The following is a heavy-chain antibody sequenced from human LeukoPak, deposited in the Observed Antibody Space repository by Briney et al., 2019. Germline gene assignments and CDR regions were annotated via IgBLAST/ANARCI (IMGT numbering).Heavy chain of an antibody. D-gene: IGHD3-9*01. V-gene: IGHV1-2*02. CDR3: ARYIRYFDWFEN. J-gene: IGHJ4*02. CDR2: INPNSGGT. CDR1: GYTFTRYY. Sequence: ASVKVSCKASGYTFTRYYMHWVRQAPGQGLGWMGWINPNSGGTNYAQKFQGRVTMTRDTSISTAYMELSRLRYDDTAVYYCARYIRYFDWFENWGQGTLVTVSS.